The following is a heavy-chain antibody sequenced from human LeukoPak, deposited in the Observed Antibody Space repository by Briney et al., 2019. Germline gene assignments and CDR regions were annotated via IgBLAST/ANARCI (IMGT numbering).Heavy chain of an antibody. CDR3: ARGTDYYYGMDV. CDR2: IYYSGNT. D-gene: IGHD2-8*02. Sequence: PSETLSLTCIVSGGSISTSAYYWGWIRQPPGEGLQWIGSIYYSGNTYYNSSLKSRVTISVDTSTSQFSLRLSSVTAADTAVYYCARGTDYYYGMDVWGQGTTVTVSS. J-gene: IGHJ6*02. CDR1: GGSISTSAYY. V-gene: IGHV4-39*01.